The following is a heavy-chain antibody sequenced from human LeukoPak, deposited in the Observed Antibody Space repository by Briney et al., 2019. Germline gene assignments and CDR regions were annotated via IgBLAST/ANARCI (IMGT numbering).Heavy chain of an antibody. CDR1: GFTFSRNA. CDR3: VSRDGYSYGLDY. D-gene: IGHD5-18*01. J-gene: IGHJ4*01. V-gene: IGHV3-33*01. CDR2: IWYDGSNK. Sequence: GGSLRLSCAASGFTFSRNAMHWVRQAPGKGLEWVTVIWYDGSNKYYADSVKGRFTISRDNSKNTLYLQINSLRVEDTAVYYCVSRDGYSYGLDYWGHGNPVTVSS.